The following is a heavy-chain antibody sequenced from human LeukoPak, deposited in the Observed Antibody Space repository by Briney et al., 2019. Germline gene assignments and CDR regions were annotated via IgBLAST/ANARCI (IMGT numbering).Heavy chain of an antibody. J-gene: IGHJ3*02. CDR2: ISGSGGST. CDR1: GFTFSSYA. CDR3: AKSSSGDDAFDI. V-gene: IGHV3-23*01. D-gene: IGHD3-22*01. Sequence: QSGGSLRLSCAASGFTFSSYAVSWVRQAPGKGLEWVSAISGSGGSTYYADSVKGRFTISRDNSKNTLYLQMNSLRAEDTAVYYCAKSSSGDDAFDIWGQGTMVTVSS.